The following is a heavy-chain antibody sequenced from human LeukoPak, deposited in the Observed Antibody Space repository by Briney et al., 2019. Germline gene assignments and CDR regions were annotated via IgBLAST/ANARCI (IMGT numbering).Heavy chain of an antibody. V-gene: IGHV1-69*04. CDR3: ATGSSSSSIFY. CDR1: AGTLSSYA. D-gene: IGHD6-6*01. Sequence: GASVKVSCKASAGTLSSYAISWVRQAPGQGLEWMGRIIPILGIANYAQKFQGRVTITADKSTSTAYMELSSLRSEDTAVYYCATGSSSSSIFYWGQGTLVTVSS. CDR2: IIPILGIA. J-gene: IGHJ4*02.